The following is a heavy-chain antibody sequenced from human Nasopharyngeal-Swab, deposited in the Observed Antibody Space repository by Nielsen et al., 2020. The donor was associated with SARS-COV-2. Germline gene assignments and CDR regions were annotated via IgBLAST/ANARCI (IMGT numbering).Heavy chain of an antibody. D-gene: IGHD2-2*01. J-gene: IGHJ5*02. CDR3: ARARPDIVVVPAALLFDP. CDR1: GFTCSSYD. CDR2: IGTAGDT. V-gene: IGHV3-13*04. Sequence: GESLKISWAASGFTCSSYDMHWVRQATGKGLEWVSAIGTAGDTYYPGSVKGRFTISRENAKNSLYLQMNSLRAGDTAVYYCARARPDIVVVPAALLFDPWGQGTLVTVSS.